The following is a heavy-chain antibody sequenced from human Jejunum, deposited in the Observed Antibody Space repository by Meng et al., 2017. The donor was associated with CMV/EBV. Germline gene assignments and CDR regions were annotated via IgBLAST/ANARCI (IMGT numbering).Heavy chain of an antibody. J-gene: IGHJ4*02. Sequence: SGFSFSNYGMSWVRQAPGKGLVWVARINIDGSSATYVDTVKGRFTVSRDNAKNTLYLQMNSLRAEDTAVYYCARDNRNMAALCDYWGQGTLVTVSS. D-gene: IGHD6-6*01. CDR3: ARDNRNMAALCDY. CDR2: INIDGSSA. CDR1: GFSFSNYG. V-gene: IGHV3-74*01.